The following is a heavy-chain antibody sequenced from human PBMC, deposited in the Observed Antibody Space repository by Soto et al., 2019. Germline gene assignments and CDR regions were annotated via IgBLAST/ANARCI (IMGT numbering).Heavy chain of an antibody. CDR1: GGSISGGGYY. V-gene: IGHV4-31*03. CDR3: ARDATLARSSSIRYYYGMDV. Sequence: PSETLSLTCTVSGGSISGGGYYWSWIRHHPGKGLEWIGYIYYSGSTYYNPSLKSRVTISVDTSKNQFSLKLSSVTAADTAVYYCARDATLARSSSIRYYYGMDVWGQGTTVTVSS. CDR2: IYYSGST. D-gene: IGHD6-6*01. J-gene: IGHJ6*02.